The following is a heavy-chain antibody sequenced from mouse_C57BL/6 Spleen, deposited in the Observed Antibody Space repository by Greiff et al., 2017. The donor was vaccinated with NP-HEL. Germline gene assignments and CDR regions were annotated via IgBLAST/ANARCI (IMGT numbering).Heavy chain of an antibody. CDR1: GYTFTSYG. V-gene: IGHV1-81*01. CDR2: IYPRSGNT. D-gene: IGHD2-3*01. Sequence: VQLQQSGAELARPGASVKLSCKASGYTFTSYGISWVKQRTGQGLEWIGEIYPRSGNTYYNEKFKGKATLTADKSSSTAYMELRSLTSEDSAVYFCARSGDGSPYFDYWGQGTTLTVSS. CDR3: ARSGDGSPYFDY. J-gene: IGHJ2*01.